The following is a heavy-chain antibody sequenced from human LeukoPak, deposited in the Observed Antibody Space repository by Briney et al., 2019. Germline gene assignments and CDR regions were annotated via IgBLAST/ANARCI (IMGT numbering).Heavy chain of an antibody. CDR1: GYTFTGYY. Sequence: ASVTVSCKASGYTFTGYYMNWVRQAPGQGLEWMGWISPNSGGTNYAQKFQGRVTMTSDTSINTGYMKLSSLKSDDTAVYYCVRKSAARRTSEFDYWGQGSLVTVSS. D-gene: IGHD6-6*01. V-gene: IGHV1-2*02. CDR3: VRKSAARRTSEFDY. CDR2: ISPNSGGT. J-gene: IGHJ4*02.